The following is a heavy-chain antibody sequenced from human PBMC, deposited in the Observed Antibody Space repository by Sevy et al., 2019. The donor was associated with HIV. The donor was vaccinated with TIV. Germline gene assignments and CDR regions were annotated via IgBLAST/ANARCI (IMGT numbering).Heavy chain of an antibody. CDR2: IYTSGST. CDR1: GGSISSYY. V-gene: IGHV4-4*07. J-gene: IGHJ4*02. Sequence: SETLSLTCTVSGGSISSYYWSWIRQPAGKGLEWIGRIYTSGSTNYNPSLKSRVTMSVDTSKNQFSLKLSSVTAADTAVYYCARERYIVTICGVVFYFDYWGQGTLVTVSS. CDR3: ARERYIVTICGVVFYFDY. D-gene: IGHD3-3*01.